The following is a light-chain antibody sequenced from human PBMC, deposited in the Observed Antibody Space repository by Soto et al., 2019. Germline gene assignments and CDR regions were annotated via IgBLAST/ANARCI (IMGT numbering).Light chain of an antibody. CDR3: SSYTSSNSYVV. J-gene: IGLJ2*01. V-gene: IGLV2-14*01. CDR1: NSDVGGYKY. CDR2: EVT. Sequence: QLVLTQPASVSRSPGQSITISCTGTNSDVGGYKYVSWYQQHPGKAPKLMISEVTNRPSGVSNRFSGSKSGNTASLTISGLQAEDEADYYCSSYTSSNSYVVFGGGTKVTVL.